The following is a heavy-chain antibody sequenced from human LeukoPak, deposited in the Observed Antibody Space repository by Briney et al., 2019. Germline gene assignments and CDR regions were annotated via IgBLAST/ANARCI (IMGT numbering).Heavy chain of an antibody. J-gene: IGHJ4*02. CDR3: ASQYVWGSYRYY. CDR1: GGSISSSSYY. D-gene: IGHD3-16*02. CDR2: MYSSGST. V-gene: IGHV4-39*01. Sequence: PSETLSLTCTVSGGSISSSSYYWGWIRQPPGKGLEWIGSMYSSGSTYYNPSLKSRVTISVDTSKNQFSLKLSSVTAADTAVYYCASQYVWGSYRYYWGQGTLVTVSS.